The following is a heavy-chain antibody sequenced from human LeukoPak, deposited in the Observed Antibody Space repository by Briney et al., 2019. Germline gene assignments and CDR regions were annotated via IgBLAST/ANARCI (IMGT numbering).Heavy chain of an antibody. Sequence: SETLSLTCTVSGGSISSYYWSWIRQPPGKGLGWIGYIYYSGSTNYNPSLKSRVTISVDTSKNQFSLKLSSVTAADTALYYCARHLGFCSTTSCYPWFDPWGQGTLVTVSS. V-gene: IGHV4-59*01. CDR1: GGSISSYY. D-gene: IGHD2-2*01. CDR3: ARHLGFCSTTSCYPWFDP. J-gene: IGHJ5*02. CDR2: IYYSGST.